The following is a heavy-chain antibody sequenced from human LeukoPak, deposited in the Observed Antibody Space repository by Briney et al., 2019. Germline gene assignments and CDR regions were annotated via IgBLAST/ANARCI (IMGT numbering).Heavy chain of an antibody. CDR1: GFSFSDYY. V-gene: IGHV3-11*06. CDR2: ISGSSNHI. D-gene: IGHD3-22*01. J-gene: IGHJ4*02. Sequence: PGGSLRLSCVVSGFSFSDYYMNWIRQAPGKGLEWLSYISGSSNHILYADSVKGRFTISRDNAKNSLYLQMNTLRAEDTAVYYCARFELDSGGYATNFDSWGQGTLVTVSS. CDR3: ARFELDSGGYATNFDS.